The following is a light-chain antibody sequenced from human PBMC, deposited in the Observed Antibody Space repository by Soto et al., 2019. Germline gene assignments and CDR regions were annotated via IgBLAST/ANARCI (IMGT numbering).Light chain of an antibody. Sequence: EIVLTQSPGTLSLSPGERATLSCRASQSVSSSYLAWYQQKPGQAPRLLIYGASSRATGIPDNFSGSGSGTDSTLTISRLEPEDFAVYYCQQYGSSFVTFGQGTKVDIK. V-gene: IGKV3-20*01. CDR3: QQYGSSFVT. CDR1: QSVSSSY. CDR2: GAS. J-gene: IGKJ1*01.